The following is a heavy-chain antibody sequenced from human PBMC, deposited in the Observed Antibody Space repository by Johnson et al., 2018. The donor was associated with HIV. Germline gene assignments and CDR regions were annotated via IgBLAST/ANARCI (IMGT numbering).Heavy chain of an antibody. Sequence: VQLVESGGGLIEPGGSLRLSCAASGFIFSNAWMTWVRQAPGKGLEWVGRLKSRTDGETADYAAPVKGRFTISRDDSKNTLYLQMNSLRAEDTAVYYCARDAPNFFHSSGVRDDAFDIWGQGTMVTVSS. CDR1: GFIFSNAW. D-gene: IGHD3-22*01. J-gene: IGHJ3*02. V-gene: IGHV3-15*01. CDR2: LKSRTDGETA. CDR3: ARDAPNFFHSSGVRDDAFDI.